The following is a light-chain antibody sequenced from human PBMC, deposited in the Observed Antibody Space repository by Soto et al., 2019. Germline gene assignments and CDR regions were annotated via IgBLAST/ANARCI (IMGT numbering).Light chain of an antibody. CDR3: AAWDDSLNGYV. CDR1: SSDVGSYNL. Sequence: QSALTQPASVSGSPGQSITISCTGTSSDVGSYNLVSWYQQHPGKAPKLMIYEGNKRPSGVSNRFSASKSGNTASLTISGLQAEDEADYYCAAWDDSLNGYVFGTGTKVTVL. CDR2: EGN. J-gene: IGLJ1*01. V-gene: IGLV2-23*01.